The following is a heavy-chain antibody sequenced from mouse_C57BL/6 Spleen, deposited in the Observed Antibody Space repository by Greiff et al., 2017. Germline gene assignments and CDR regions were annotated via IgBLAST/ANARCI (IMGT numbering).Heavy chain of an antibody. Sequence: VQLQQSGAELMKPGASVKLSCKATGYTFTGYWITWVKQRPGHGLEWIGDILPGSGSTNYNEKFKGKATFTADTSSNTAYMQLSSLTTEDSACYYCVRCGGDHYAWFAYWGQATLVTVSA. D-gene: IGHD1-1*01. V-gene: IGHV1-9*01. CDR1: GYTFTGYW. CDR2: ILPGSGST. CDR3: VRCGGDHYAWFAY. J-gene: IGHJ3*01.